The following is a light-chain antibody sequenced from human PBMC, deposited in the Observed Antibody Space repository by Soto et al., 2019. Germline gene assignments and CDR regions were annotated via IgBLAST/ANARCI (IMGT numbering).Light chain of an antibody. CDR2: AAS. CDR1: ENILKF. Sequence: DIQLIQSPSSLSASVGDRVTITCRASENILKFLAWYQQRSGSAPDLLIYAASDLESGVPSRFSGSGSGTEFTLTIDNLQPNDSATYFCQHYNTQSITFGGGTQV. J-gene: IGKJ4*01. V-gene: IGKV1-5*01. CDR3: QHYNTQSIT.